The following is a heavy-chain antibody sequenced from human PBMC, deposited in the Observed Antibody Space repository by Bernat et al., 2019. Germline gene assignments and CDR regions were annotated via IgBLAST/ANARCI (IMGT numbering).Heavy chain of an antibody. CDR1: GYTFTGYY. J-gene: IGHJ3*02. D-gene: IGHD2-21*01. CDR2: INPKNGGT. CDR3: ATDHSVDDAFDI. Sequence: QVQLVQSGAEVKKPGASVKVSCKASGYTFTGYYMHWVRQAPGQGLEWMGWINPKNGGTSYAQNFQGRVTMTRDTSTSTAYMELSRLRSDDTAVYYCATDHSVDDAFDIWSQGTLVTVSS. V-gene: IGHV1-2*02.